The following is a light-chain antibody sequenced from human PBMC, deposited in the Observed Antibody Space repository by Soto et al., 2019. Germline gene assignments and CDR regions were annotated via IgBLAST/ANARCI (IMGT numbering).Light chain of an antibody. CDR3: QQRSNGPLIT. CDR2: DAS. CDR1: QSVSSY. V-gene: IGKV3-11*01. J-gene: IGKJ5*01. Sequence: IVFTQSPATLSLSPGERATLSCRASQSVSSYLAWYQQKPGQAPRLLIYDASNRATGIPARFSGSGSGTDFTLTISILEPEDFAVYYCQQRSNGPLITFGQGTRLEIK.